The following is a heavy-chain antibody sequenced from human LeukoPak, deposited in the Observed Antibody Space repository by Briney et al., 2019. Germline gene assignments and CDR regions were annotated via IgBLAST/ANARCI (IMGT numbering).Heavy chain of an antibody. CDR2: FDPEDGET. V-gene: IGHV1-24*01. Sequence: ASVKVSCKVSGYTLTELSMHWVRQAPGKGLEWMGGFDPEDGETIYAQKFQGRVTMTEDTSTDTAYMEQSSLRSEETAVYYCATAVRLWVGEQLFDCWGQGTLVTVSS. CDR3: ATAVRLWVGEQLFDC. J-gene: IGHJ4*02. CDR1: GYTLTELS. D-gene: IGHD3-10*01.